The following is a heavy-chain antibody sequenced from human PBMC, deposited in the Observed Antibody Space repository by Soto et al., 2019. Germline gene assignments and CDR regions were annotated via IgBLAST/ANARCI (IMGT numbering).Heavy chain of an antibody. CDR1: GGSISSYY. V-gene: IGHV4-59*01. J-gene: IGHJ4*02. D-gene: IGHD6-13*01. Sequence: LSLTCTVSGGSISSYYWSWIRQPPGKGLEWIGYIYYSGSTNYNPSLKRRVTISVDTSKNQFSLKLSSVTAADTAVYYCAREGSSSWYDYWGQGTLVTVPS. CDR3: AREGSSSWYDY. CDR2: IYYSGST.